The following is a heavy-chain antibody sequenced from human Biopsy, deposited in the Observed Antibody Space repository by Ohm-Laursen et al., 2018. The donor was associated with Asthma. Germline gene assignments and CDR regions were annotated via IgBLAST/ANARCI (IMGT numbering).Heavy chain of an antibody. Sequence: SVKVSCKVSGGTFSSYAISWVRQVPGQGLEWMGGINSVFGTTTYPQKFQDRVTITADDSTSTVYMELSSLRSEDTAVYYCARKAGSCISRTCYSLDFWGQGTLVTVSS. CDR3: ARKAGSCISRTCYSLDF. D-gene: IGHD2-2*01. J-gene: IGHJ4*02. CDR1: GGTFSSYA. CDR2: INSVFGTT. V-gene: IGHV1-69*13.